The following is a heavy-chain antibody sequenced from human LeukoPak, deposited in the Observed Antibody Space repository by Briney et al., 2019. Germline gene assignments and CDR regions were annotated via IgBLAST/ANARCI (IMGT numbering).Heavy chain of an antibody. CDR2: MNPRSGGT. J-gene: IGHJ5*02. Sequence: ASVKVSCQASGYIFTDYYMHWVRQAPEQGLEWMGWMNPRSGGTNYAQKFQGRVTMTRDTSISIAYMEVTRLTSDDTAVYYCARGRGVSGDNSLSGSWGQGTLVTVSS. CDR1: GYIFTDYY. V-gene: IGHV1-2*02. CDR3: ARGRGVSGDNSLSGS. D-gene: IGHD2-21*02.